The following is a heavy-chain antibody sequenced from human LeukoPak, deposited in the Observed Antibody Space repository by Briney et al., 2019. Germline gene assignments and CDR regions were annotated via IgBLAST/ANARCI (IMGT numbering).Heavy chain of an antibody. CDR2: IYHSGST. CDR3: ARVHVGATVDY. CDR1: GYSISSGYY. Sequence: TSETLSLTCTVSGYSISSGYYWGWIRQPPGKGLEWIGSIYHSGSTYYNPSLKSRVTISVDTSKNQFSLKLSSVTAADTAVYYCARVHVGATVDYWGQGTLVTVSS. D-gene: IGHD1-26*01. V-gene: IGHV4-38-2*02. J-gene: IGHJ4*02.